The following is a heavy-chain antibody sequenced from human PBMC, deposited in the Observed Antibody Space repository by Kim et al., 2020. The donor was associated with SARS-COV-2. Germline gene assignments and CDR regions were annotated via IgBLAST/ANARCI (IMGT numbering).Heavy chain of an antibody. J-gene: IGHJ6*02. Sequence: SLKSRVTISVDTSKNQFSLKLSSVTAADTAVYYCARCGRMTYYYYYGMDVWGQGTTVTVSS. CDR3: ARCGRMTYYYYYGMDV. V-gene: IGHV4-59*01. D-gene: IGHD1-26*01.